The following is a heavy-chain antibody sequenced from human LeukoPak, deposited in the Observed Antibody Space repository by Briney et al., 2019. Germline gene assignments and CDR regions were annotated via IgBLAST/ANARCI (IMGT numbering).Heavy chain of an antibody. Sequence: ASVKVSCKVSGYTFTDYYMHWVQQAPGKGLEWMGLVDPEDGETIYAEKFQGRVTITADTSTDTAYMELSSPRSEDTAVYYCATITMARGVSYYFDYWGQGTLVTVSS. V-gene: IGHV1-69-2*01. D-gene: IGHD3-10*01. CDR2: VDPEDGET. J-gene: IGHJ4*02. CDR3: ATITMARGVSYYFDY. CDR1: GYTFTDYY.